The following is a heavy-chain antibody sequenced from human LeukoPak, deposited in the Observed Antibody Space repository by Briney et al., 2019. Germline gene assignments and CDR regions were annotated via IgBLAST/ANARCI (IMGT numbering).Heavy chain of an antibody. CDR1: GFTFSSYW. CDR3: ARGGSGSYYSPFDY. D-gene: IGHD3-10*01. CDR2: IKQDGSEN. J-gene: IGHJ4*02. V-gene: IGHV3-7*01. Sequence: GGPLRLSCAGSGFTFSSYWMSWVRQAPGKGLEGVANIKQDGSENYYVDSVKGRFTFSRDNAKTSLYLQMNSLRAEDTAVYYCARGGSGSYYSPFDYWGQGTLVTVSS.